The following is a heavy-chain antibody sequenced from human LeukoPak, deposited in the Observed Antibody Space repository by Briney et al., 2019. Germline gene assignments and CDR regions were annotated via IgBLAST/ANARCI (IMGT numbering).Heavy chain of an antibody. CDR2: ISSSSSYI. J-gene: IGHJ4*02. CDR3: ARDQGDYSNGRAGELDY. CDR1: GFTFSSYS. Sequence: PGGSLRLSCAASGFTFSSYSMNWVRQAPGKGLEWVSSISSSSSYIYYADSVKGRFTISRDNAKNSLYLQMNSLRAEDTAVYYVARDQGDYSNGRAGELDYWAREPWSPSPQ. D-gene: IGHD4-11*01. V-gene: IGHV3-21*01.